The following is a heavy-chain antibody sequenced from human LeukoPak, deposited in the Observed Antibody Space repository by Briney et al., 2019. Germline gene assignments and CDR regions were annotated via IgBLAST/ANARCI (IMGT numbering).Heavy chain of an antibody. CDR2: IHLGDSET. CDR3: ARLAYKDFWSRPHDGFDA. J-gene: IGHJ3*01. Sequence: GESLKISCEGFGNRFTSYWIAWVRQPPGKGLEWMGIIHLGDSETRYSPTFQGRVTFSADKSTATALSQWTSLKASDTAMYYCARLAYKDFWSRPHDGFDAWGQGTMVTVSS. CDR1: GNRFTSYW. D-gene: IGHD3-3*01. V-gene: IGHV5-51*01.